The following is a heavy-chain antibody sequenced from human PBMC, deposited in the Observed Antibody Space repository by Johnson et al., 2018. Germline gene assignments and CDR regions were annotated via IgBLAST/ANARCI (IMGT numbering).Heavy chain of an antibody. CDR3: AKDLRYCISTSCSYYYYGMDV. D-gene: IGHD2-2*01. V-gene: IGHV3-30*18. CDR2: ISYDGSNK. CDR1: GFTFSSYG. Sequence: QVQLVESGGGVVQPGRSLRLSCAASGFTFSSYGMHWVRQAPGKGLEWVAVISYDGSNKYYADSVKGRFTISRDNSKNTLYLHMNRLRAEDTAVYYCAKDLRYCISTSCSYYYYGMDVWGQGTTVTVSS. J-gene: IGHJ6*02.